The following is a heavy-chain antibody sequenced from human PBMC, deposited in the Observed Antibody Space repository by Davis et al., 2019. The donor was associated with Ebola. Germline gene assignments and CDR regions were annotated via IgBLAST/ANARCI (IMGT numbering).Heavy chain of an antibody. V-gene: IGHV4-38-2*02. D-gene: IGHD3-16*01. Sequence: PSETLSLTCTVSGYSISSGYYWGWIRQPPGKGLEWIGSIYHSGSTYYNPSLKSRVTISVDTSKNQFSLKLSSVTAADTAVYYCARDSPIPIVMGAFDIWGQGTMVTVSS. CDR1: GYSISSGYY. J-gene: IGHJ3*02. CDR3: ARDSPIPIVMGAFDI. CDR2: IYHSGST.